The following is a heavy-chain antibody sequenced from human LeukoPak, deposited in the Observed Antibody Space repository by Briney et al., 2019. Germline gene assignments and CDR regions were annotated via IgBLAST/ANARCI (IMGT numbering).Heavy chain of an antibody. D-gene: IGHD2-15*01. V-gene: IGHV2-5*02. CDR3: AHSKTGLLILYYFDY. CDR1: GFSLSTSGVA. CDR2: IYWDGDK. J-gene: IGHJ4*02. Sequence: SGPTLVKPTQTLTLTCTFSGFSLSTSGVAVGWIRQPPGKALEWLALIYWDGDKRYNPSLKSRLTVTKDTSKNQVVLTITGMDPVDTATYYCAHSKTGLLILYYFDYWGQGTLVTVSS.